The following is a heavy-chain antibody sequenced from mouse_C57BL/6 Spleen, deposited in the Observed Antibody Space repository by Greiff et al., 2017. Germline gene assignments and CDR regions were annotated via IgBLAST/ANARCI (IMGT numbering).Heavy chain of an antibody. Sequence: VQLKESGPELVKPGASVKISCKASGYAFSSSWMNWVKQRPGKGLEWIGRIYPGDGDTNYNGKFKGKATLTADKSSSTAYMQLSSLTSEDSAVYFCARNGGNWFAYWGQGTLVTVSA. CDR1: GYAFSSSW. D-gene: IGHD1-1*01. CDR2: IYPGDGDT. J-gene: IGHJ3*01. V-gene: IGHV1-82*01. CDR3: ARNGGNWFAY.